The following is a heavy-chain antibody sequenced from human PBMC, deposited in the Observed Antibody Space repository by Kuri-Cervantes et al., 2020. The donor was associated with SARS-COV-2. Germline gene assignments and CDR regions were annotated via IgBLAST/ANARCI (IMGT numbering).Heavy chain of an antibody. CDR3: GKDPAYRGAYDLGKLDY. CDR1: GFTFSSYG. Sequence: GGSLRLSCAASGFTFSSYGMHWVRQAPGKGLEWVAFIRYDGSNKYYADSVKGRFTISRDNSKNTLYLEMNNLRVEDTAVYYCGKDPAYRGAYDLGKLDYWGQGTLVTVSS. D-gene: IGHD5-12*01. V-gene: IGHV3-30*02. CDR2: IRYDGSNK. J-gene: IGHJ4*02.